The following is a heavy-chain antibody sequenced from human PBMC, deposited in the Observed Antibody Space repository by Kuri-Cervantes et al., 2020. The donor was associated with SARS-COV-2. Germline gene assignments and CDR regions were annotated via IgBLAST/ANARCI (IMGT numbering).Heavy chain of an antibody. Sequence: GRSLRLSCAASGFTFSSYSMNWVRQAPGKGLEWVSYISSSSSTIYYADSVKGRFTISRDNAKNSLYLQMNSLRDEDTAVYYCARVVLWELGNLDDWGQGTLVTVSS. J-gene: IGHJ4*02. CDR3: ARVVLWELGNLDD. V-gene: IGHV3-48*02. CDR2: ISSSSSTI. CDR1: GFTFSSYS. D-gene: IGHD1-26*01.